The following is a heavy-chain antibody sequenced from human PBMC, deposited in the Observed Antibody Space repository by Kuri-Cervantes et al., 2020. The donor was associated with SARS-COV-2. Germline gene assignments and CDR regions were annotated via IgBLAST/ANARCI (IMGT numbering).Heavy chain of an antibody. CDR2: ISGSGGST. V-gene: IGHV3-23*01. J-gene: IGHJ4*02. CDR3: AKRSRSYFDY. CDR1: GFTFSSYA. D-gene: IGHD2-2*01. Sequence: GESLKISCAASGFTFSSYAMSWVRQAPGKGLEWVSAISGSGGSTYYADSVKGRFTISRDNSKNTLYLQMNSLRAEDTAVYYCAKRSRSYFDYWGQGTLVTVSS.